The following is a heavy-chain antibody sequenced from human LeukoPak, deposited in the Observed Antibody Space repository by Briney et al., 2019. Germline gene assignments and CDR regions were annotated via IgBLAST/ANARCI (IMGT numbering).Heavy chain of an antibody. J-gene: IGHJ3*02. CDR2: ISTGGDNR. V-gene: IGHV3-21*04. CDR3: AKRLGGGVDAFDI. D-gene: IGHD3-16*01. Sequence: GGSLRLSCAASGFTFSRYAMNWVRQAPEKGLEWVSYISTGGDNRFYADSLKGRFTVSRDNAKNTLYLQMNSLRAEDTAVYYCAKRLGGGVDAFDIWGQGTMVTVSS. CDR1: GFTFSRYA.